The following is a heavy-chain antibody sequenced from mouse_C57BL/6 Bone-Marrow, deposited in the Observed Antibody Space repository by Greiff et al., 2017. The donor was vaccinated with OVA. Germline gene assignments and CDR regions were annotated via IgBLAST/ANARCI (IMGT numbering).Heavy chain of an antibody. CDR2: IDPSDSYT. Sequence: QVQLQQPGAELVKPGASVKLSCKASGYTFTSYWMQWVKQRPGQGLEWIGEIDPSDSYTNYNQKFKGKATLTVDTSSSTAYMQRSSLTSEDSAVYYCARDDDLDYWGQGTTLTVSA. D-gene: IGHD2-3*01. CDR3: ARDDDLDY. CDR1: GYTFTSYW. V-gene: IGHV1-50*01. J-gene: IGHJ2*01.